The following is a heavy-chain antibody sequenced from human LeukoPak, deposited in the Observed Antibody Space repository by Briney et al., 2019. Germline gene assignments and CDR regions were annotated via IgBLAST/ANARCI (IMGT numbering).Heavy chain of an antibody. D-gene: IGHD3-22*01. CDR2: IYYSGRT. V-gene: IGHV4-59*01. J-gene: IGHJ6*03. Sequence: SETLSLTCSVSGGSISSYYWNWIRQTPGKGLEWIGYIYYSGRTNYNPSLKSRVTISIDTSKNQFSLTLSSVTTADTAVYYCARGRYYDSSGYWGYYYYYMDVWGKGTTVTVSS. CDR3: ARGRYYDSSGYWGYYYYYMDV. CDR1: GGSISSYY.